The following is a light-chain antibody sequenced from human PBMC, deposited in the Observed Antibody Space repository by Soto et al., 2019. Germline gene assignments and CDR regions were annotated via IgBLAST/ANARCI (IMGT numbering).Light chain of an antibody. CDR2: EGS. V-gene: IGLV2-23*03. CDR1: SSDLGGYNL. J-gene: IGLJ1*01. Sequence: QAVLTQPSSVSGSPGQSITISCTGTSSDLGGYNLVSWYQHHPVKAPKLMISEGSKRPSGVYNRFSASKSGNTASLTISGLQAEDDADYYCCSYAGYSSFVFGTGTKVTVL. CDR3: CSYAGYSSFV.